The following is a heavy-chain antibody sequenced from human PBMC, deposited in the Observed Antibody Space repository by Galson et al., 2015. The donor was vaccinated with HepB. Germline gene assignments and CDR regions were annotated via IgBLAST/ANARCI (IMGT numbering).Heavy chain of an antibody. CDR3: ARNDSSGYYPTAIDY. CDR1: GFTFSSYG. CDR2: IWNDGSNK. Sequence: SLRLSCAASGFTFSSYGMHWVRQAPGKGLEWVAVIWNDGSNKYYADSVKGRFTISRDNSKNTLYLQMNSLRAEDTAVYYCARNDSSGYYPTAIDYWGQGTLVTVSS. D-gene: IGHD3-22*01. V-gene: IGHV3-33*01. J-gene: IGHJ4*02.